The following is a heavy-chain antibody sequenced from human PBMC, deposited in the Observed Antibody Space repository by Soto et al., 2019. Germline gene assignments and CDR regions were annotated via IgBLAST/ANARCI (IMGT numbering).Heavy chain of an antibody. CDR3: ARIYGSGNMNRFDP. Sequence: SETLSLTCAVSGGSISSSNWWSWVRQPPGKGLEWTGEIYHSGSTNYNPSLKSRVTISVDKSKNQFSLKLSSVTAADTAVYYCARIYGSGNMNRFDPWGQGTLVTVSS. CDR1: GGSISSSNW. V-gene: IGHV4-4*02. CDR2: IYHSGST. J-gene: IGHJ5*02. D-gene: IGHD3-10*01.